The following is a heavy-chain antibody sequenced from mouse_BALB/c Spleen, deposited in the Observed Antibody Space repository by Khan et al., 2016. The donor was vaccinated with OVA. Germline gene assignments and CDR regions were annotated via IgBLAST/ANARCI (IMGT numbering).Heavy chain of an antibody. Sequence: QVQLQQPGPELVRPGVSVKISCKGSGYTFTDYAMYWVKQSHAESLEWIGLISTYSGNTNYNQKFKGKATMTVDKSSTTAYMELARLTSEDSAIYYCSRSDYDGYYDYWGQGTTLTVSS. D-gene: IGHD2-3*01. CDR3: SRSDYDGYYDY. CDR1: GYTFTDYA. V-gene: IGHV1S137*01. CDR2: ISTYSGNT. J-gene: IGHJ2*01.